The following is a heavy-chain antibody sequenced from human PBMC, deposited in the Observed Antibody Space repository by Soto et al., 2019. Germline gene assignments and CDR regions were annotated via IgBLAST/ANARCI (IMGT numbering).Heavy chain of an antibody. Sequence: QVQLQQWGAGLLKPSETLSLNCAVTGGSLSGYYWSWIRQAPGKGLEWIGEVKDGGHTNYSPSLRGRVTIPSDTSNNQFSLRLNSVTAADTGVYYCARGQEGVVATHWDQGSLVTVSS. J-gene: IGHJ4*02. CDR2: VKDGGHT. CDR3: ARGQEGVVATH. D-gene: IGHD5-12*01. CDR1: GGSLSGYY. V-gene: IGHV4-34*01.